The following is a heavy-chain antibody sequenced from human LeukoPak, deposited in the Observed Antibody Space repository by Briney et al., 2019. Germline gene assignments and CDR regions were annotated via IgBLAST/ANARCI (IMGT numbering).Heavy chain of an antibody. Sequence: SETLSLTCTVSGGSISSSSYYWGWIRQPPGKGLEWLGSIDYGGSSYYNPSLRSRVTITVDTSKNQIFLKLSSVTAADTAVYYCARDDRSIYYYMDVWGKGTTVTVSS. D-gene: IGHD5-24*01. J-gene: IGHJ6*03. V-gene: IGHV4-39*07. CDR3: ARDDRSIYYYMDV. CDR1: GGSISSSSYY. CDR2: IDYGGSS.